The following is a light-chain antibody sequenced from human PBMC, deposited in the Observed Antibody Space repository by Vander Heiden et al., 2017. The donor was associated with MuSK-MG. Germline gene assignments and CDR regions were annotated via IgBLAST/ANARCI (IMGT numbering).Light chain of an antibody. CDR2: WAS. J-gene: IGKJ3*01. V-gene: IGKV4-1*01. CDR1: QSVLYSSNNKNY. CDR3: QQHYSTPLFT. Sequence: DIVMTQSPDSLAVSLGERATINCKSSQSVLYSSNNKNYLAWYQHKPGQPLKLLIYWASTRESGVPDRFSGSGSGTDFTLTISSLQAEDVAVYYCQQHYSTPLFTFGHGTKVDIK.